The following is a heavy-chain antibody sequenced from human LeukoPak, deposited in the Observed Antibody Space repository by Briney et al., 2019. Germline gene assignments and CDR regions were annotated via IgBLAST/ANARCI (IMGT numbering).Heavy chain of an antibody. D-gene: IGHD4-17*01. CDR2: ISRNGGST. CDR1: GFTFSNYA. V-gene: IGHV3-64*01. Sequence: GGSLRLSCAASGFTFSNYAMHWVRQAPGKGLEYVSGISRNGGSTYYAISVKGRFTISRDNAKNSLYLQMNSLRAEDTAVYYCARAPLTTVTTYDYWGQGTLVTVSS. CDR3: ARAPLTTVTTYDY. J-gene: IGHJ4*02.